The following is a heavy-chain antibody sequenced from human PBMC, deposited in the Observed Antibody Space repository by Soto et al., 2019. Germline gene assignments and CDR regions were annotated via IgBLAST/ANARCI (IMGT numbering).Heavy chain of an antibody. CDR3: ARRYCSGGSCYGQYAFDI. CDR1: GYSFTSYW. Sequence: GESLKISCKGSGYSFTSYWIGWVRQMPGKGLEWMGIIYPGDSDTRYSPSFQGQVTISADKSISTAYLQWSSLKASDTAMYYCARRYCSGGSCYGQYAFDIWGQGTVVTVS. J-gene: IGHJ3*02. V-gene: IGHV5-51*01. CDR2: IYPGDSDT. D-gene: IGHD2-15*01.